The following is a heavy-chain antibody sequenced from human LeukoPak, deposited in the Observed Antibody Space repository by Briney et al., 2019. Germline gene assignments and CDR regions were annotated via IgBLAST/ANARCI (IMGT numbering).Heavy chain of an antibody. V-gene: IGHV1-18*01. D-gene: IGHD2-15*01. CDR3: ARGGLVVVVAATPSTTPGLLHWLDP. CDR2: ISAYNGNT. CDR1: GYTFTSYG. Sequence: ASVKVSCEASGYTFTSYGISWVRQAPGQGLEWMGWISAYNGNTKYAQKVLGRVTMTTDTSTSTAYMELRSLRSDDTAVYYCARGGLVVVVAATPSTTPGLLHWLDPWGQGTLVSVSS. J-gene: IGHJ5*02.